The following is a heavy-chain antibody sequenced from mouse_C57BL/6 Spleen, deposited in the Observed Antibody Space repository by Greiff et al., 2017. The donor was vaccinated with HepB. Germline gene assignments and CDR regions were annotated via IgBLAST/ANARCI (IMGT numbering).Heavy chain of an antibody. CDR1: GYTFTSYG. J-gene: IGHJ2*01. D-gene: IGHD2-4*01. CDR2: IYPRSGNT. V-gene: IGHV1-81*01. Sequence: VKLQQSGAELARPGASVKLSCKASGYTFTSYGISWVKQSTGQGLEWIGEIYPRSGNTYYNEKFKGKATLTADKSSSTAYMELRSLTSEDSAVYFCARSYYDYPYYFDYWGQGTTLTVSS. CDR3: ARSYYDYPYYFDY.